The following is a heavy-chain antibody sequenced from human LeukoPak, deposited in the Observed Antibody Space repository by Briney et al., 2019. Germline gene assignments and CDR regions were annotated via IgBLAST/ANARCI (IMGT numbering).Heavy chain of an antibody. Sequence: GGSLRLSCAASGFTFSGFWMSWVRQAPGKGLEWVAKIKNDGSDKYYVDSVKGRFTISRDNAKNSLCLQMDSLRAEDSAVYYCARLRSGGASVFHYFDYWGQGTLVTVSS. CDR1: GFTFSGFW. V-gene: IGHV3-7*04. CDR3: ARLRSGGASVFHYFDY. D-gene: IGHD3-16*01. CDR2: IKNDGSDK. J-gene: IGHJ4*02.